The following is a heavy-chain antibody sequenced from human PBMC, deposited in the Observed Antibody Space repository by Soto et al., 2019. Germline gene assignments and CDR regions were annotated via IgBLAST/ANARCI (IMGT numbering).Heavy chain of an antibody. CDR2: IWYDGSNK. J-gene: IGHJ6*02. V-gene: IGHV3-33*01. D-gene: IGHD3-16*01. CDR1: GFTFSSYG. Sequence: QVQLVESGGGVVQPGRSLRLSCAASGFTFSSYGMHWVRQAPGKGLEWVAVIWYDGSNKYYADSVKGRFTISRDNSKNTLYLQMNSLRDEDTAVYYCARALEAGLVHYYYGMDVWGQGTTVTVSS. CDR3: ARALEAGLVHYYYGMDV.